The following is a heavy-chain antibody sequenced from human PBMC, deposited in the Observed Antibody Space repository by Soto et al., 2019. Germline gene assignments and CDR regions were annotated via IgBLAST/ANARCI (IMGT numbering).Heavy chain of an antibody. V-gene: IGHV3-53*01. CDR2: IYSGGST. CDR1: GFTVSSNY. CDR3: ARVRERDYFDY. D-gene: IGHD1-26*01. J-gene: IGHJ4*02. Sequence: PGGSLRLSCAASGFTVSSNYMSWVRQAPGKGLEWVSVIYSGGSTYYADSVKGRFTISRDNSKNTLYLQMNSLRAEDTAVYYCARVRERDYFDYWGQGTLVTVSS.